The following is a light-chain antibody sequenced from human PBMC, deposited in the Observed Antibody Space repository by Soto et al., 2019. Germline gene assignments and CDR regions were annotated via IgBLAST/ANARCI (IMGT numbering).Light chain of an antibody. CDR1: QSGSRM. J-gene: IGKJ2*02. CDR2: DAS. CDR3: HTYHSYARRT. Sequence: DIQMTQCPSTLSASVGARITITCRASQSGSRMLAWFQQKPGKAPNLLIYDASSLESGVPPRFSGGGSVTEFTLTTSSPQRDDCAPADGHTYHSYARRTFGQGTKVDIK. V-gene: IGKV1-5*01.